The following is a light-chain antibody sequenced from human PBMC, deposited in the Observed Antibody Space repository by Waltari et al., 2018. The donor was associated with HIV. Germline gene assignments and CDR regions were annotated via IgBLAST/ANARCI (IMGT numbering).Light chain of an antibody. CDR2: MNN. V-gene: IGLV1-44*01. CDR3: ATWDDSLYGM. J-gene: IGLJ3*02. Sequence: QSVLTQPPSASGTPGQPVVLPCSANSSNIGHHAVTWYQVLPGSAPRLLIYMNNYRPSGVPGRFSGSRSGTSASLAIHALQSEDEADYYCATWDDSLYGMFGGGTKLTV. CDR1: SSNIGHHA.